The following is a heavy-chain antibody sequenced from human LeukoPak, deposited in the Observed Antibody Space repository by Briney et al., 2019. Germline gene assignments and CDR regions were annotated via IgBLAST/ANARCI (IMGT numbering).Heavy chain of an antibody. D-gene: IGHD1/OR15-1a*01. V-gene: IGHV3-33*01. CDR1: GFTFSSYG. CDR3: ARGPPPVYNWNNNYYGMDV. J-gene: IGHJ6*02. CDR2: IWYDGSNK. Sequence: GGSLRLSCAASGFTFSSYGMHWVRQAPGKGLEWVAVIWYDGSNKYYADSVKGRFTISRDNSKNTLYLQMNSLRAEDTAVYYCARGPPPVYNWNNNYYGMDVWGQGTTVTVSS.